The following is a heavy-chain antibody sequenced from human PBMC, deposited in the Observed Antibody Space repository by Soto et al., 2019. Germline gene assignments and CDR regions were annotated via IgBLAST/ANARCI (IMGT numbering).Heavy chain of an antibody. CDR1: GSTFSVYT. D-gene: IGHD3-3*01. Sequence: WGPLRPSCAAPGSTFSVYTMSWGRQTPGKGLEWVAGISGDSLHIDYADSVKGRFTISRDNTRNIMYVQMNSLRAEDTAVYYCAKDYEGDGWGGYSLWGQGTLVTVSS. V-gene: IGHV3-23*01. CDR2: ISGDSLHI. J-gene: IGHJ4*02. CDR3: AKDYEGDGWGGYSL.